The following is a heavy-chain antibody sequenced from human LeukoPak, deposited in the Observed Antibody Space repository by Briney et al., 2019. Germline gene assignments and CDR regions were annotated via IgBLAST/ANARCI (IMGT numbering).Heavy chain of an antibody. V-gene: IGHV3-23*01. D-gene: IGHD3-10*01. CDR1: GFTFSSYA. J-gene: IGHJ3*02. Sequence: PGGSLRLSCAASGFTFSSYAMSWVRQAPGKGLEWVSAISGSGGSTYYADSVKGRFTISRDNSKNTLYLQMNSLRAEDTAVYYCAKDLRVRGVIIPRAFDIWGQGTMVTVSS. CDR3: AKDLRVRGVIIPRAFDI. CDR2: ISGSGGST.